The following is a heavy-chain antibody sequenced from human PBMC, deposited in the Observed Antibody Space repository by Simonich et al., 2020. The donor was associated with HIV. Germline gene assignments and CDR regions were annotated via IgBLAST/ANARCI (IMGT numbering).Heavy chain of an antibody. D-gene: IGHD2-8*01. CDR2: INHSVRT. Sequence: SWIRQPPGKGLDWIGEINHSVRTNYRPSLKSQLTISVDTSKKQISLNLTSVTAADTAVYYCARGVFVTSGSFMLVVDTPYFDYWGQGTLVTVSS. J-gene: IGHJ4*02. CDR3: ARGVFVTSGSFMLVVDTPYFDY. V-gene: IGHV4-34*01.